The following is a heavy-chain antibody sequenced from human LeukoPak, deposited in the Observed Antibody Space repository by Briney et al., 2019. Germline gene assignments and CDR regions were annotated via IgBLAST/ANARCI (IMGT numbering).Heavy chain of an antibody. D-gene: IGHD6-6*01. CDR1: GFTFTSYG. Sequence: GGSLRLSCVASGFTFTSYGMSWVRQAPGKRLEWVSGIGGSGDATYYADSVKGRFTISRDNSKNTLYLQMNSLRAEETAVYYCAKLRGLSSSSVNNWFDPWGQGTLVTVSS. CDR2: IGGSGDAT. J-gene: IGHJ5*02. V-gene: IGHV3-23*01. CDR3: AKLRGLSSSSVNNWFDP.